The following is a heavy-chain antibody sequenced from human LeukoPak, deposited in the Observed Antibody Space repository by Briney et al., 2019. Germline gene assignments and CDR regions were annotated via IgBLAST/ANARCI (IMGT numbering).Heavy chain of an antibody. CDR2: IYYSGST. CDR3: ARTYYYYYYMDV. CDR1: GGSISSYY. Sequence: LSETLSLTCTVSGGSISSYYWSWIRQPPGKGLEWIGYIYYSGSTNYNPSLKSRVTISVDTSKNQFSLKLSSVTAADTAVYYCARTYYYYYYMDVWGKGTTVTISS. V-gene: IGHV4-59*08. J-gene: IGHJ6*03.